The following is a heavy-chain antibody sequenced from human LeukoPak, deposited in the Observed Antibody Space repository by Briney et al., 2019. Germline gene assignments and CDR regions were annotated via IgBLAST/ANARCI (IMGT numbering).Heavy chain of an antibody. CDR2: IYHSGST. CDR3: ARDRTTGYYFDY. Sequence: PSETLSLTCTVSGGSISSYYWSWIRQPAGKGLEWIGSIYHSGSTYYNPSLKSRVTISVDTSKNQFSLKLSSVTAADTAVYYCARDRTTGYYFDYWGQGTLVTVSS. J-gene: IGHJ4*02. D-gene: IGHD1-1*01. V-gene: IGHV4-4*07. CDR1: GGSISSYY.